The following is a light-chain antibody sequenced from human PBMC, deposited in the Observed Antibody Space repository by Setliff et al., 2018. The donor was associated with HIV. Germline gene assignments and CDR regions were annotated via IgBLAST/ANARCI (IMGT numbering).Light chain of an antibody. Sequence: QSALTQPASVSGSPGQSITISCTGTSNDVGRYDYISWYQQHPGKAPKLMIFQVNNRPPGVSNRFSGSKSGNTASLTISGLQAEDDADYYCTSYTTGSTLYVFGTGTKVTVL. CDR2: QVN. J-gene: IGLJ1*01. CDR3: TSYTTGSTLYV. V-gene: IGLV2-14*01. CDR1: SNDVGRYDY.